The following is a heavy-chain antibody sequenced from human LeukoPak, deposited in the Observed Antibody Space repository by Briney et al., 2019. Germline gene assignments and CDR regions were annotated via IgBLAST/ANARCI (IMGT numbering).Heavy chain of an antibody. CDR1: GFTFSSYS. CDR2: ISSSSSTI. Sequence: GGSLRLSCAASGFTFSSYSMNWVRQAPGKGLEWISYISSSSSTIYYADSMKGRFTISRDNAKNSLYLQMNSLRAEDTAVYYCARGVRYCSGGSCYGWGQGTLVTVSS. J-gene: IGHJ4*02. CDR3: ARGVRYCSGGSCYG. V-gene: IGHV3-48*01. D-gene: IGHD2-15*01.